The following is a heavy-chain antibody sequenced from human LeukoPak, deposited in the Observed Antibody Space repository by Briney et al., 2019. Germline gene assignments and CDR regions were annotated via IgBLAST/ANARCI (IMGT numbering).Heavy chain of an antibody. Sequence: PGGSLRLSCAASGFTFSSYSMNWVRQAPGEGLEWVSSISSSSSYIYYADSVKGRFTISRDNAKDSLYLQMNSLRAEDTAVYYCAREYSSSWYFDYWGQGTLVTVSS. CDR3: AREYSSSWYFDY. CDR2: ISSSSSYI. V-gene: IGHV3-21*01. J-gene: IGHJ4*02. D-gene: IGHD6-13*01. CDR1: GFTFSSYS.